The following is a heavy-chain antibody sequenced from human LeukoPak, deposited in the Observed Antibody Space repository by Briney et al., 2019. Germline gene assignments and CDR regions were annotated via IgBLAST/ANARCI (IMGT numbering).Heavy chain of an antibody. J-gene: IGHJ4*02. D-gene: IGHD3-22*01. CDR1: GFTFSSYS. CDR2: ISSGSSYI. Sequence: GGSLRLSCAASGFTFSSYSMNWVRQAPGKGLEWVSSISSGSSYIYYADSVKGRFTISRDNAKNSLYLQMNSLRSEDTAVYYCARDVASSGYYWDWGQGTLVTVSS. V-gene: IGHV3-21*04. CDR3: ARDVASSGYYWD.